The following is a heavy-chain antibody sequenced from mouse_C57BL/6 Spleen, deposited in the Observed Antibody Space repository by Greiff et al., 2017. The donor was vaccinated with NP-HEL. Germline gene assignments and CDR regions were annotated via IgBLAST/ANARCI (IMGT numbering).Heavy chain of an antibody. D-gene: IGHD3-2*02. Sequence: VQLQQPGAELVRPGSSVKLSCKASGYTFTSYWMHWVKQRPIQGLEWIGNIDPSDSETHYNQKFKDKATLTVDKSSSTAYMQLSSLTSEDSAVYYCARWEAQASFAYWGQGTLVTVSA. CDR2: IDPSDSET. J-gene: IGHJ3*01. CDR3: ARWEAQASFAY. V-gene: IGHV1-52*01. CDR1: GYTFTSYW.